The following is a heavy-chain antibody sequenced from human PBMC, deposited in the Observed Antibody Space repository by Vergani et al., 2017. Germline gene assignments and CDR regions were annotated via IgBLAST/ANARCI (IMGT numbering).Heavy chain of an antibody. CDR3: ASGTYYYDSSGYYPNDAFDI. CDR2: IYYSGST. CDR1: GGSISSYY. D-gene: IGHD3-22*01. J-gene: IGHJ3*02. V-gene: IGHV4-59*01. Sequence: QVQLQESGPGLVKPSETLSLTCTVSGGSISSYYWSWIRQPPGKGLEWIGYIYYSGSTNYNPSLKSRVTISVDTSKNQFSLKLSSVTAADTAVYYCASGTYYYDSSGYYPNDAFDIWGQGTRVTVSS.